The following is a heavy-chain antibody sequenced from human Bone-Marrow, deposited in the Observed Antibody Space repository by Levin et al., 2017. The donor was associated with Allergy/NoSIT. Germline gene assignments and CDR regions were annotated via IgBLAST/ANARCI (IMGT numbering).Heavy chain of an antibody. V-gene: IGHV4-38-2*02. CDR3: GSGYEGPEILEF. D-gene: IGHD3-16*01. CDR1: GYSISTAYY. J-gene: IGHJ4*02. CDR2: SYHSGTT. Sequence: TSSETLSLTCTVSGYSISTAYYWGWIRQPPGKGLEGIAASYHSGTTYYNPSHRSRVTISVDTSKNQFSLKLSSVTAADTAVYSCGSGYEGPEILEFGGQGTLVTVSS.